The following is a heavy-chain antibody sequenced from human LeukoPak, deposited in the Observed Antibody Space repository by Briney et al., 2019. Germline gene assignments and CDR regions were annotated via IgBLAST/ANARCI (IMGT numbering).Heavy chain of an antibody. J-gene: IGHJ4*02. Sequence: PGGSLRLSCVASGFTFGKYWMSWVRQAPGKGLEWVANIKLDGSEKNYVDSVKGRFTISRDNTKNTLYLQMNSLRAEDTAVYYCTKDGYLGHYFDYWGQGTLVTVSS. CDR2: IKLDGSEK. V-gene: IGHV3-7*01. D-gene: IGHD2-21*01. CDR1: GFTFGKYW. CDR3: TKDGYLGHYFDY.